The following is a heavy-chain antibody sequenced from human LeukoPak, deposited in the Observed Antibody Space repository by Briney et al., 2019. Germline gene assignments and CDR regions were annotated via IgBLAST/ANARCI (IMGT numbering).Heavy chain of an antibody. CDR3: ARVEGNYYFDY. Sequence: ASVKVSCKASRYTFTSYVISWVRPASGQGLEWMGWISAYNGNTNYAQKLQGRVTMTTDTSTSTAYMELRSLRSDDTAVYYCARVEGNYYFDYWGQGTLVTVSS. J-gene: IGHJ4*02. CDR1: RYTFTSYV. V-gene: IGHV1-18*01. CDR2: ISAYNGNT. D-gene: IGHD1-1*01.